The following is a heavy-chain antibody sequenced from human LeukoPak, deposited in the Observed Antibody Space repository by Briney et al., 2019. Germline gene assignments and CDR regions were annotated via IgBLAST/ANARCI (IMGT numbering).Heavy chain of an antibody. J-gene: IGHJ4*02. CDR3: ARDFHLEPAAAFDY. Sequence: GGSLRLSCAASGFTFSSYAMSWVRQAPGKGLEWVSAISGGGGSTYYADSVKGRFTISRDNSKNTLYLQMNSLRAEDTAVYYCARDFHLEPAAAFDYWGQGTLVTVSS. CDR2: ISGGGGST. V-gene: IGHV3-23*01. CDR1: GFTFSSYA. D-gene: IGHD2-2*01.